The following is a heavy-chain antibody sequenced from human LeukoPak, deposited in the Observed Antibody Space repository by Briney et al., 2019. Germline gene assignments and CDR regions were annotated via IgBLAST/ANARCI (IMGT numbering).Heavy chain of an antibody. D-gene: IGHD7-27*01. CDR3: AREISALGNYFDS. J-gene: IGHJ4*02. CDR1: GFTLSSYE. CDR2: ISRSGSAM. Sequence: GGSLRLSCAASGFTLSSYEMNWVRQAPGKGLEWVSYISRSGSAMYYADSVKGRFTISRDNAKNSLYLQMNTLRAEDTAVYYCAREISALGNYFDSWGQGTLVTVSS. V-gene: IGHV3-48*03.